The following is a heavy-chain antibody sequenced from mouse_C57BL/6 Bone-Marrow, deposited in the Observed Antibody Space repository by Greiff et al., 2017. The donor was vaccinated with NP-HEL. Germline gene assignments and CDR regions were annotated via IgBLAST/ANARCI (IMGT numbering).Heavy chain of an antibody. Sequence: QVQLQQSGPELVKPGASVKISCKASGYAFSSSWMNWVKQRPGKGLEWIGRIYPGDGDTNYNGKFKGKATLTADKSSSTAYMQLSSLTSEDSAVYFCARSYYGYGGAMDDWGQGTSVTVAS. CDR1: GYAFSSSW. V-gene: IGHV1-82*01. CDR2: IYPGDGDT. D-gene: IGHD2-9*01. J-gene: IGHJ4*01. CDR3: ARSYYGYGGAMDD.